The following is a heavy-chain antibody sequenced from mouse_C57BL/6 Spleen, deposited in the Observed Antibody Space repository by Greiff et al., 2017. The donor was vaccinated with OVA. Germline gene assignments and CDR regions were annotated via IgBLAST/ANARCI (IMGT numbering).Heavy chain of an antibody. J-gene: IGHJ2*01. V-gene: IGHV7-3*01. Sequence: DVKLVESGGGLVQPGGSLSLSCAASGFTFTDYYMSWVRQPPGKALEWLGFIRNKANGYTTEYSASVKGRFTISRDNSQSILYLQMNALRAEDSATYYCARYSFSPHYFDYWGQGTTLTVSS. CDR1: GFTFTDYY. CDR2: IRNKANGYTT. CDR3: ARYSFSPHYFDY.